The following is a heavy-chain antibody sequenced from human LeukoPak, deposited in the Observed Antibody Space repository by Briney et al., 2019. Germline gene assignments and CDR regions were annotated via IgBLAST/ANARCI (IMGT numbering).Heavy chain of an antibody. V-gene: IGHV1-2*06. J-gene: IGHJ4*02. D-gene: IGHD6-13*01. CDR2: ISPYSGDT. CDR1: GYTFTGYH. Sequence: ASVKVSCKASGYTFTGYHIHWVRQAPGQGLEWMGRISPYSGDTNFAQKFQGRVTMTRDTSITTAYMDLSSLTPDDTAVYFCARHQGSLTRSWYTGYWGQGTQVTVSS. CDR3: ARHQGSLTRSWYTGY.